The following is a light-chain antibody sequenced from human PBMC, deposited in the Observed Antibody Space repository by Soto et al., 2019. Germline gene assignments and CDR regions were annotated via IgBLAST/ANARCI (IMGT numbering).Light chain of an antibody. CDR3: CSLTSGSTVI. J-gene: IGLJ2*01. V-gene: IGLV2-14*03. CDR2: DVS. Sequence: QSALTQPASVSGSPGQSITISCAGTMRDIGAYNLVSWYQQHPGRAPQLIIYDVSNRPSGSSVRFSGSKPVNTASLTISGGQAEDEAAYYCCSLTSGSTVIFGGGTKLTVL. CDR1: MRDIGAYNL.